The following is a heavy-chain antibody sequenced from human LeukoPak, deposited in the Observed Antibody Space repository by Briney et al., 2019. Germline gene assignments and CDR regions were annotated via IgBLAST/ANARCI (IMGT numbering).Heavy chain of an antibody. CDR3: AKDRITVVTHWFDP. J-gene: IGHJ5*02. D-gene: IGHD4-23*01. CDR2: ISGSGGST. V-gene: IGHV3-23*01. CDR1: GFTFSSYA. Sequence: GGSLRLSCAASGFTFSSYAMSWVRQAPGKGLEWVSAISGSGGSTYYADSVKGRFTISRDNSKNTLYLQMNSLRAEDKGVYYCAKDRITVVTHWFDPWGQGTLVTVSS.